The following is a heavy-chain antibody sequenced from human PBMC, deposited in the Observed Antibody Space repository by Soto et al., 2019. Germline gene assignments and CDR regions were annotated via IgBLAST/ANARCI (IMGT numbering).Heavy chain of an antibody. D-gene: IGHD3-22*01. J-gene: IGHJ4*02. CDR3: ARLPRDCNKTSCYYADH. CDR2: ISYDGSNK. V-gene: IGHV3-30-3*01. Sequence: LRLSCAASGFTFSSYAMHWVRQAPGKGLEWVAVISYDGSNKYYADSVKGRFTISRDNSKNTLYLQMDSLRAEDSGMYFCARLPRDCNKTSCYYADHWGQGTSVTVSS. CDR1: GFTFSSYA.